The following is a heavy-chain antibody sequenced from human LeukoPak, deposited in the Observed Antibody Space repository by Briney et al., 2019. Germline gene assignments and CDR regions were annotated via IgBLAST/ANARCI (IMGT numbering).Heavy chain of an antibody. CDR2: ISAYNGNT. CDR3: ARDSNYYDSSGYYWNFDY. D-gene: IGHD3-22*01. J-gene: IGHJ4*02. CDR1: GYTFTSYG. Sequence: GASVKVSCKASGYTFTSYGISWVRQAPGQGLEWMGWISAYNGNTNYAQKLQGRVTMTTDTSTSTAYTELRSLRSDDTAVYYCARDSNYYDSSGYYWNFDYWGQGTLVTVSS. V-gene: IGHV1-18*01.